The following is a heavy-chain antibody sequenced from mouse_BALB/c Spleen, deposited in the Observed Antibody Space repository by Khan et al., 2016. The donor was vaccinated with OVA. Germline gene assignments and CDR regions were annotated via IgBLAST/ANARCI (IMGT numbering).Heavy chain of an antibody. CDR3: ARDRIDY. V-gene: IGHV1-7*01. CDR1: GYTFSSYW. CDR2: INPTSGYT. Sequence: VQLQESGAEQAKPGASVKMSCKTSGYTFSSYWMHWVKQRPGQGLEWIGYINPTSGYTEYNEKFKDKATLSADKSSSTAYMQLTSLTSEDSAVYYGARDRIDYGGQGTTLTVAA. J-gene: IGHJ2*01.